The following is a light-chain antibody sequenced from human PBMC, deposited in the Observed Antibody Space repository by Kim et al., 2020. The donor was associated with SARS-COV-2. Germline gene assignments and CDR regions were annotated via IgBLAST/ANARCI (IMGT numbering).Light chain of an antibody. J-gene: IGLJ3*02. CDR1: SGHSSYA. V-gene: IGLV4-69*01. Sequence: AAVKLTCTLSSGHSSYAIAWHQQQPEKGPRYLMKLNSDGSHSKGDGIPDRFSGSSSGAERYLTISSLQSEDEAEYYCQTWGTGITVFGGGTQLTVL. CDR3: QTWGTGITV. CDR2: LNSDGSH.